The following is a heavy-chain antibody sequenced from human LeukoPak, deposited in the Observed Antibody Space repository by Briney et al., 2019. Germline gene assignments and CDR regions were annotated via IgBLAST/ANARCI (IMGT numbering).Heavy chain of an antibody. J-gene: IGHJ4*02. Sequence: ASVKVSCKASGYTFTDYYLHWVRQAPGQGLEWMGWINPNSGDTTYAQNFQGRVTMTRDMSITTAYMELSRLRSDDTAVFYCARDAGTTDPLAFWGQGTPVTVSS. V-gene: IGHV1-2*02. CDR2: INPNSGDT. D-gene: IGHD4-11*01. CDR3: ARDAGTTDPLAF. CDR1: GYTFTDYY.